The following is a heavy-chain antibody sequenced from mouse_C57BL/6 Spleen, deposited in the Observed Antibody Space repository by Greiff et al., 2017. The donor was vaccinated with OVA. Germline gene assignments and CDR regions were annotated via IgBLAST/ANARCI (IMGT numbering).Heavy chain of an antibody. Sequence: VQLQQSGAELVRPGTSVKVSCKASGYAFTNYLIEWVKQRPGQGLEWIGVINPGSGGTNYNEKFKGKATLTADKSSSTAYMQLSSLTSEDSAVYFCARSYYGSSQYYFDYWGQGTTLTVSS. CDR3: ARSYYGSSQYYFDY. D-gene: IGHD1-1*01. CDR1: GYAFTNYL. V-gene: IGHV1-54*01. J-gene: IGHJ2*01. CDR2: INPGSGGT.